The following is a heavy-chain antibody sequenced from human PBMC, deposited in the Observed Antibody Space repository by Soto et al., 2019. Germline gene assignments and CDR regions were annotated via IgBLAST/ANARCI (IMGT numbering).Heavy chain of an antibody. CDR2: IYYSGST. CDR1: GGSISSYY. D-gene: IGHD3-10*02. Sequence: QVQLQESGPGLVKPSETLSLTCTVSGGSISSYYWSWIRQPPGKGLEWIGYIYYSGSTNYNPSLKSRVTISVDTSKNQFSLKLSSVTAADTAVYYCARDEGIVRGVGDYYYYGMDVWGQGTTVTVSS. V-gene: IGHV4-59*01. CDR3: ARDEGIVRGVGDYYYYGMDV. J-gene: IGHJ6*02.